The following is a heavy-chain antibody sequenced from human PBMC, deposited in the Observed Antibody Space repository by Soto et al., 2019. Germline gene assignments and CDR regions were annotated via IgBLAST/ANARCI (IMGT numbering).Heavy chain of an antibody. D-gene: IGHD2-15*01. Sequence: ASVKVACKVSGYTLTELSMHWVRQAPGKGLEWMGGFDPEDGETIYAQKFQGRVTMTEDTSTDTAYMELSSLRSEDTAVYYCARHKSGSDWLDPWGQGTLVTVSS. CDR2: FDPEDGET. CDR3: ARHKSGSDWLDP. V-gene: IGHV1-24*01. J-gene: IGHJ5*02. CDR1: GYTLTELS.